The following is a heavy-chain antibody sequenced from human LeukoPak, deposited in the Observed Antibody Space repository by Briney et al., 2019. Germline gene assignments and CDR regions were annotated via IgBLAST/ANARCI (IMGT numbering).Heavy chain of an antibody. D-gene: IGHD3-3*01. CDR2: FDPEDGET. CDR1: GYTLTELS. CDR3: AKTYYDFWSGPAAGAFDI. J-gene: IGHJ3*02. V-gene: IGHV1-24*01. Sequence: ASVKVSCKVSGYTLTELSMYWVRQAPGKGLEWMGGFDPEDGETIYAQKFQGRATMTEDTSTDTAYMELSSLRSEDTAVYYCAKTYYDFWSGPAAGAFDIWGQGTMVTVSS.